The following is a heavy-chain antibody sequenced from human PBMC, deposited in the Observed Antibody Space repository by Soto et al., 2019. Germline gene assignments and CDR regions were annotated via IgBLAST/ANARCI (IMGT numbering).Heavy chain of an antibody. CDR2: IWYDGSNK. D-gene: IGHD3-3*01. V-gene: IGHV3-33*01. CDR3: ARAYYDFWSGSPMADWYFDL. J-gene: IGHJ2*01. CDR1: GFTFSSYG. Sequence: QVQLVESGGGVVQPGRSLRLSCAASGFTFSSYGMHWVRQAPGKGLEWVAVIWYDGSNKYYADSVKGRFTISRDNSKNTLYLQMNSLRAEDTAVYYCARAYYDFWSGSPMADWYFDLWGRGTLVTVSS.